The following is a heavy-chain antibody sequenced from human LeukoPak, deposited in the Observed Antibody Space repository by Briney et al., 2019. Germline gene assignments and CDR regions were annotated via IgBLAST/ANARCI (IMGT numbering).Heavy chain of an antibody. CDR2: ISGDGGST. Sequence: GGSLILSCAASGFTFDDYAMHWVRPAPGKGLEWVSLISGDGGSTYYADSVKGRFTISRDNSKNSLYLQMNSLRTEDTALYYCAKIGGYDTAGGRDFDYWGQGTLVTVSS. D-gene: IGHD5-12*01. J-gene: IGHJ4*02. V-gene: IGHV3-43*02. CDR1: GFTFDDYA. CDR3: AKIGGYDTAGGRDFDY.